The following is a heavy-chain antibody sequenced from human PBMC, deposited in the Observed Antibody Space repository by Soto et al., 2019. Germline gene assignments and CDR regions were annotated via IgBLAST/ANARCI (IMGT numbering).Heavy chain of an antibody. D-gene: IGHD6-19*01. CDR3: ARRSSGWSFDY. CDR2: ISGSGGST. J-gene: IGHJ4*02. V-gene: IGHV3-23*01. CDR1: GFTFSNYA. Sequence: EVQLLESGGGLVQPGGSLRLSCAAPGFTFSNYAMNWFRQAPGKGLEWVSVISGSGGSTYYADSVKGRFTISRDNSKNTLYLQMNSLRGEDTAVYYGARRSSGWSFDYWGQGTLVTVSS.